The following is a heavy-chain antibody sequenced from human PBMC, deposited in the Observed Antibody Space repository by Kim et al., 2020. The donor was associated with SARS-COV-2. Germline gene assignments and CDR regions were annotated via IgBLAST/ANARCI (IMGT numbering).Heavy chain of an antibody. CDR3: ARGYCTGGVCRDLYYYYYGMDV. D-gene: IGHD2-8*02. J-gene: IGHJ6*02. CDR1: GGTFSSYA. CDR2: IIPLFGTA. Sequence: SVKVSCKASGGTFSSYAISWVRQAPGQGLEWMGGIIPLFGTANYAQRFQGRVTITADESTSTAYMELSSLRSEDTAVYYCARGYCTGGVCRDLYYYYYGMDVWGQGTTVTVSS. V-gene: IGHV1-69*13.